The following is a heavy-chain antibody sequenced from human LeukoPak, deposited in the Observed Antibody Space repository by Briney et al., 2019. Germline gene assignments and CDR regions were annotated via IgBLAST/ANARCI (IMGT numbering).Heavy chain of an antibody. V-gene: IGHV3-23*01. D-gene: IGHD3-16*01. CDR2: IFGSGGSA. CDR3: VRDLILVWTPGDDFDH. Sequence: GGSLRLSCAASGFTFGSYGMYWVRQAPGKGLEWVSGIFGSGGSAHYADSVKGRFTVSRNNSKNTVYLQMNSLRAEDTAVYYCVRDLILVWTPGDDFDHWGQGTLVTVSS. J-gene: IGHJ4*02. CDR1: GFTFGSYG.